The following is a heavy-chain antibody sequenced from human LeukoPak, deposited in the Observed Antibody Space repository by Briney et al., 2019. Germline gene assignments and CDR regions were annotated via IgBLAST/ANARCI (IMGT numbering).Heavy chain of an antibody. Sequence: GGSLRLSCAASGFTFSSYGMHWVRQAPGKGLEWVAVISYDGSNKYYADSVKGRFTISRDNAKNSLYLQMNSLRAEDTAVYYCASSPDNWGSELNDYWGQGTLVTVSS. V-gene: IGHV3-30*03. J-gene: IGHJ4*02. CDR2: ISYDGSNK. CDR3: ASSPDNWGSELNDY. CDR1: GFTFSSYG. D-gene: IGHD7-27*01.